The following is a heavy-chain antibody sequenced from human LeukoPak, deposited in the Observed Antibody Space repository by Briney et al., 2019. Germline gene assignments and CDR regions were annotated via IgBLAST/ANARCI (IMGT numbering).Heavy chain of an antibody. CDR1: GFNFHEFY. Sequence: PGGSLRLSCATSGFNFHEFYMSWIRQAPGKGLEWVADIGGSDNIVSYGESVRGRFAISRDFATDSLYLQMDSLRAEDTAVYYCARGGFNMVRGVIIPSNSYFYYMDIWGKGTTVTVSS. CDR2: IGGSDNIV. V-gene: IGHV3-11*01. J-gene: IGHJ6*03. D-gene: IGHD3-10*01. CDR3: ARGGFNMVRGVIIPSNSYFYYMDI.